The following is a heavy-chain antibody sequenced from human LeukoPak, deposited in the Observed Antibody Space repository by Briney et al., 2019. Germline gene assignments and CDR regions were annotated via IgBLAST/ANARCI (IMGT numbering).Heavy chain of an antibody. Sequence: SETLSLTCTVSGGSISSYYWSWIRQPAGKGLEWIGRIYTSGSTNYNPSLKSRVTMSVDTSKNQFSLKLSSVTAADTAVYYCAREQDDFWSGYYNSFDYWGQGTLVTVSS. CDR1: GGSISSYY. CDR3: AREQDDFWSGYYNSFDY. CDR2: IYTSGST. D-gene: IGHD3-3*01. V-gene: IGHV4-4*07. J-gene: IGHJ4*02.